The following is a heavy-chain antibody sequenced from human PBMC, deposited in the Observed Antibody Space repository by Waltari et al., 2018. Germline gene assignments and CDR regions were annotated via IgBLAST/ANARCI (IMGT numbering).Heavy chain of an antibody. CDR2: ISDNSGST. Sequence: EVRLLESGGGSVQPGGSLRLSCVGSGFTVGRSAMSWVRQAPGKGLEWVSGISDNSGSTYYADSVKGRFTISRDNFKNTLFLDLNSLRAEDTAAYYCAKSGDNYVVYFDSWGQGSLVSVSS. CDR3: AKSGDNYVVYFDS. J-gene: IGHJ4*02. V-gene: IGHV3-23*01. D-gene: IGHD1-1*01. CDR1: GFTVGRSA.